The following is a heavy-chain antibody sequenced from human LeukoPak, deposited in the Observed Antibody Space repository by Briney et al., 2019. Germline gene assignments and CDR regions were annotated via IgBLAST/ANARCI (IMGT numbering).Heavy chain of an antibody. V-gene: IGHV1-18*01. CDR1: GSTFTSYG. D-gene: IGHD6-13*01. J-gene: IGHJ4*02. Sequence: ASVKVSCKASGSTFTSYGISWVRQAPGQGLEWMGWISAYNGNTNYAQKLQGRVTMTTDTSTSTAYMELRSLRSDDTAVYYCARDYDSSSFIEVDYWGQGTLVTVSS. CDR2: ISAYNGNT. CDR3: ARDYDSSSFIEVDY.